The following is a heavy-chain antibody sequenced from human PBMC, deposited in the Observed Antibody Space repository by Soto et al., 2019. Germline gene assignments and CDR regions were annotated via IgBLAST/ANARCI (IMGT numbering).Heavy chain of an antibody. V-gene: IGHV4-39*01. J-gene: IGHJ4*02. Sequence: SETLSLTCTVSGGSISSSSYYWGWIRQPPGKGLEWIGSIYYSGSTYYNPSLKSRVTISVDTSKNQFSLKLSSVTAADTAVYYCARQDILVVVAAPRYSHYSGPGTLVTGSS. D-gene: IGHD2-15*01. CDR1: GGSISSSSYY. CDR3: ARQDILVVVAAPRYSHY. CDR2: IYYSGST.